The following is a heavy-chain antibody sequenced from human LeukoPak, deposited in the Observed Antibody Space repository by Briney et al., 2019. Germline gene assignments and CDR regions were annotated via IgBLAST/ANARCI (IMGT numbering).Heavy chain of an antibody. CDR1: GFTFSSYG. J-gene: IGHJ4*02. V-gene: IGHV3-30*02. CDR2: IRYDGSNK. Sequence: GGSLRLSCAASGFTFSSYGMHWVRQAPGKGLEWVAFIRYDGSNKYYADSVKGRFTISRDNSKNSLYLQMNSLRAEDTALYHCARGNYYDSSGYYPYWGQGTLVTVSS. D-gene: IGHD3-22*01. CDR3: ARGNYYDSSGYYPY.